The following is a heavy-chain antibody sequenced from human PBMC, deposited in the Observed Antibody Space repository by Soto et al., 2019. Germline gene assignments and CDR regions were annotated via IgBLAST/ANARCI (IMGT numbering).Heavy chain of an antibody. CDR2: IYSCGST. CDR3: ARGRDTLGYCSSTSMPYFDY. CDR1: GFTVSSNY. J-gene: IGHJ4*02. D-gene: IGHD2-2*01. V-gene: IGHV3-66*03. Sequence: GGSLKLSCAASGFTVSSNYMSWVRQAPGKGLEWVSVIYSCGSTYYADSVKGRFTISRDNSKNTLYLQMNSLRAEDTAVYYCARGRDTLGYCSSTSMPYFDYWGQGTLVTVSS.